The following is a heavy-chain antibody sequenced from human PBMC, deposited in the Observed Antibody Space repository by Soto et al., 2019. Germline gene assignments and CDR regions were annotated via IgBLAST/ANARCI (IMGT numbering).Heavy chain of an antibody. CDR3: AKGPRGSYYDFWSGWVYMDV. CDR2: ISWNSGSI. CDR1: GFTFDDYA. V-gene: IGHV3-9*01. Sequence: GGSLRLSCAASGFTFDDYAMHWVRQASGKGLEWVSGISWNSGSIGYADFVKGRFTITRDNAKNSVYLQMNSLRAEDTALYYCAKGPRGSYYDFWSGWVYMDVWGKGTTVTVSS. D-gene: IGHD3-3*01. J-gene: IGHJ6*03.